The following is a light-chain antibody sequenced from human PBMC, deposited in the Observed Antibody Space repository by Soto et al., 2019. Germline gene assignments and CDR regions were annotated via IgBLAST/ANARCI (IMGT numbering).Light chain of an antibody. Sequence: DIVMTQSPLSLSVIPGEPASISCRSSQSLLHSIGYNYLDWYLQKPGQSPHLLIYLGSNRASGVPDRFSGSGSGTDFTLKISRVEAEDVGVYFCMQALQTPFTFGGGTKVE. CDR3: MQALQTPFT. J-gene: IGKJ4*01. CDR1: QSLLHSIGYNY. CDR2: LGS. V-gene: IGKV2-28*01.